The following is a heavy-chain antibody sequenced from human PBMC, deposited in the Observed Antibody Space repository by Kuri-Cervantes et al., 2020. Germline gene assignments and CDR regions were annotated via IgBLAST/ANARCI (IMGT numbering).Heavy chain of an antibody. D-gene: IGHD1-26*01. V-gene: IGHV4-38-2*01. J-gene: IGHJ4*02. CDR2: IYHSGST. CDR1: GYSISSGYY. Sequence: SETLSLTCAVSGYSISSGYYWGWIRQPPGKGLEWIGSIYHSGSTYYNPSLKSRVTISVDTSKNQFSLKLSSVTAADTAVYYCARVGISGSYFDYWGQGILVTVSS. CDR3: ARVGISGSYFDY.